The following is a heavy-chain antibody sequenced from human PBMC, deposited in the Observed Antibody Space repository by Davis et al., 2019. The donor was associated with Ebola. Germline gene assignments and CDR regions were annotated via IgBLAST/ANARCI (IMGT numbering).Heavy chain of an antibody. J-gene: IGHJ5*01. Sequence: SETLSLTCAVYGDSVSDYFWSWIRQPPGKGLEWIGETGHSGYTNYSPSLMSRVAISVDSSKNQFSLKINSVTAADTATYYCARTTKTNIEDSGLGYNSFDSWGQGVLVSVSS. V-gene: IGHV4-34*01. CDR1: GDSVSDYF. CDR2: TGHSGYT. CDR3: ARTTKTNIEDSGLGYNSFDS. D-gene: IGHD4-17*01.